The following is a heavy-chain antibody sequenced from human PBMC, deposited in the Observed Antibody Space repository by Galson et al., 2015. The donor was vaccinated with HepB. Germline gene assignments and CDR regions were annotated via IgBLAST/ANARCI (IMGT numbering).Heavy chain of an antibody. CDR2: IIPIFGTA. J-gene: IGHJ4*02. Sequence: QSGAEVKKPGESLKISCKASGGTFSSYAISWVRQAPGQGLEWMGGIIPIFGTANYAQKFQGRVTITADESTSTAYMELSSLRSEDTAVYYCAIFPDRKGVAGQNYWGQGTLVTVSS. D-gene: IGHD6-19*01. V-gene: IGHV1-69*01. CDR3: AIFPDRKGVAGQNY. CDR1: GGTFSSYA.